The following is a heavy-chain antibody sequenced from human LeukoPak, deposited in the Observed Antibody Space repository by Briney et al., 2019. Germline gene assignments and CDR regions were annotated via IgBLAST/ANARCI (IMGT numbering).Heavy chain of an antibody. CDR3: ARFSPRAMGNYLDF. D-gene: IGHD7-27*01. CDR2: IYYSGST. J-gene: IGHJ4*02. V-gene: IGHV4-39*07. Sequence: SETLSLTCTVSGGSISSSSYYWGWIRQPPGKGLEWIGSIYYSGSTYYNPSLKSRVTISVDKSANQFSLNLSSVTAADTAVYYCARFSPRAMGNYLDFWGQGTLVTVSS. CDR1: GGSISSSSYY.